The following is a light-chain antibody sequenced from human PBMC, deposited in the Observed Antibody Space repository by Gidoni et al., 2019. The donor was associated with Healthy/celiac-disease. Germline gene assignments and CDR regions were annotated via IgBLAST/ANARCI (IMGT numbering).Light chain of an antibody. Sequence: DIQMTQSPSSLSASVGDRVTITCRASQSISSYLNWYQQKPGKAPKLLIYAASSLQSGVLSRFSGSGSGTDFTLTISSLQPEDFATYYCQQSYSTPWTFXQXTKVXIK. CDR2: AAS. V-gene: IGKV1-39*01. CDR1: QSISSY. CDR3: QQSYSTPWT. J-gene: IGKJ1*01.